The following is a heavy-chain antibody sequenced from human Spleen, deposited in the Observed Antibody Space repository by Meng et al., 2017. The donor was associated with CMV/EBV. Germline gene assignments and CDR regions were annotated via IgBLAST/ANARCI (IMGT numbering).Heavy chain of an antibody. J-gene: IGHJ3*02. CDR1: RFTFSNSG. D-gene: IGHD3-3*01. CDR3: AKGVFGVVDDVFDI. Sequence: SRFTFSNSGMHWVRQAQGKGLEWVTFIRYEGSIKFYADSVKGRFTIFRDNVKNTLYLLMNSLRPEDTAVYYCAKGVFGVVDDVFDIWGQGTMVTVSS. V-gene: IGHV3-30*02. CDR2: IRYEGSIK.